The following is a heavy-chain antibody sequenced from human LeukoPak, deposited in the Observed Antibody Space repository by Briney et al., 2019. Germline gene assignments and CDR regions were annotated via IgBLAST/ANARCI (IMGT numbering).Heavy chain of an antibody. J-gene: IGHJ4*02. D-gene: IGHD6-19*01. CDR3: ASERVRDSSGWYY. Sequence: SETLSLTCTVSGGSISSYYWSWIRQPPGKGLEWIGYIYYSGSINYNPSLKSRVTISVDTSKNQFSLKLSSVTAADTAVYYCASERVRDSSGWYYWGQGTLVTVSS. V-gene: IGHV4-59*01. CDR1: GGSISSYY. CDR2: IYYSGSI.